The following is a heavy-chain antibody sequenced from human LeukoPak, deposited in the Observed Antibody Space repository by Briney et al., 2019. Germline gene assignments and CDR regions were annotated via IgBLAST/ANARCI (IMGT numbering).Heavy chain of an antibody. CDR1: GFTFSSYE. D-gene: IGHD3-16*02. Sequence: GGSLRLSCAASGFTFSSYEMNWVSQAPGKGLEWVSYISSSGSTIYYADSVKGRFTISRDNAKNSLYLQMNSLRAEDTAVYYCARGYVWGSYRYIDWGQGTLVTVSS. CDR3: ARGYVWGSYRYID. V-gene: IGHV3-48*03. CDR2: ISSSGSTI. J-gene: IGHJ4*02.